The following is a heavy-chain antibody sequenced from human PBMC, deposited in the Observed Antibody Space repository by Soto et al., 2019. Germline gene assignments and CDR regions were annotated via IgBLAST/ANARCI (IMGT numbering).Heavy chain of an antibody. Sequence: AGGSLRLSCAASGFTFSSYSMNWVRQAPGKGLEWVSSISSSSSYIYYADSVKGRFTISRDNAKNSLYLQMNSLRAEDTAVYYCARDSSGCLDYWGQGTLVTVSS. V-gene: IGHV3-21*01. J-gene: IGHJ4*02. CDR3: ARDSSGCLDY. CDR1: GFTFSSYS. CDR2: ISSSSSYI. D-gene: IGHD6-19*01.